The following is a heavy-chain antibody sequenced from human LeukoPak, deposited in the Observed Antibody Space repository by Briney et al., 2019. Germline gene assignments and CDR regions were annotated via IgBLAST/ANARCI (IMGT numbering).Heavy chain of an antibody. D-gene: IGHD4-11*01. CDR3: AGPDYHRFDY. CDR1: GFTFSSFW. CDR2: IKQDGSEK. V-gene: IGHV3-7*05. J-gene: IGHJ4*02. Sequence: PGGSLRLSCAASGFTFSSFWMTWARQAQGKGLEWVANIKQDGSEKYYVDSVKGRFTISRDNAKNSLYLQMNSLRAEDTAVYYCAGPDYHRFDYWGQGTLVTVSS.